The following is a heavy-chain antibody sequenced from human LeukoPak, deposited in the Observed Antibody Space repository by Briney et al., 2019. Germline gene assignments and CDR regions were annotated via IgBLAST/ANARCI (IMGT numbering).Heavy chain of an antibody. J-gene: IGHJ4*02. Sequence: ASVKGSCKASGYTFTNYGISWVRQAPGQGLEWLGWISGYNGNTNYAQNLQGRVTMTTDTSTSTAYMELRSLSSDDTAVYYCARDHKGYYDSSGYSRGRRNDYWGQGTLVTVSS. D-gene: IGHD3-22*01. V-gene: IGHV1-18*01. CDR2: ISGYNGNT. CDR3: ARDHKGYYDSSGYSRGRRNDY. CDR1: GYTFTNYG.